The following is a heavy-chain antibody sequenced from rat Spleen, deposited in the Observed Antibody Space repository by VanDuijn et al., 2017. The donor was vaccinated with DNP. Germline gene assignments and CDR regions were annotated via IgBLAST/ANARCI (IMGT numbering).Heavy chain of an antibody. CDR1: GFKLNDYW. Sequence: EVKLVESGGGLVQPGRSLKLSCAASGFKLNDYWMGWVRQAPGKGLEWIGEINKDSSTINYTPSLKDKFTISRDNAQNTLYLQMSKLGAEDTAIYYCARRSSSLGYAMDAWGQGTSVTVSS. CDR2: INKDSSTI. V-gene: IGHV4-2*01. CDR3: ARRSSSLGYAMDA. J-gene: IGHJ4*01. D-gene: IGHD1-2*01.